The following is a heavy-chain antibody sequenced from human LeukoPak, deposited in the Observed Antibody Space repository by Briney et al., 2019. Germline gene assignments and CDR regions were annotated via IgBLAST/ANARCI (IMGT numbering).Heavy chain of an antibody. CDR2: IYYSGST. V-gene: IGHV4-59*01. CDR1: GGSISSYY. J-gene: IGHJ4*02. D-gene: IGHD3-3*01. Sequence: SETLPLTCTVSGGSISSYYWSWIRQPPGKGLEWIGYIYYSGSTNYNPSLKSRVTISVDTSKNQFSLKLSSVTAADTAVYYCARGRNYDFWSGYYLDYWGQGTLVTVSS. CDR3: ARGRNYDFWSGYYLDY.